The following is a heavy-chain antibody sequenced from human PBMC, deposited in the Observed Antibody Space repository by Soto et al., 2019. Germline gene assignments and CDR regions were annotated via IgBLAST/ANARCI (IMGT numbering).Heavy chain of an antibody. J-gene: IGHJ6*02. D-gene: IGHD2-8*01. Sequence: ASVKVSCKASGYSFTDYHIHWVRQAPGQGLEWLGRINPKSGGTSTAQKFQGWVTMTTDTSISTASMELTRLTSDDTAIYYCARGDSTDCSNGVCSFFYNHDMDVWGQGTTVTVTS. CDR1: GYSFTDYH. V-gene: IGHV1-2*04. CDR3: ARGDSTDCSNGVCSFFYNHDMDV. CDR2: INPKSGGT.